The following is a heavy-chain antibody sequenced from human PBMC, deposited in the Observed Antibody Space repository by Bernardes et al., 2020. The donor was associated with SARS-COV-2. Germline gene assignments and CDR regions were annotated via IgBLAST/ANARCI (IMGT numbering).Heavy chain of an antibody. CDR2: IYYSGST. V-gene: IGHV4-39*01. J-gene: IGHJ6*02. D-gene: IGHD2-15*01. CDR1: GGSISSSSYY. CDR3: ARLGAAYYYYGMDV. Sequence: SETLSLTCTVSGGSISSSSYYWGWIRQPPGKGLEWIGSIYYSGSTYYNPSLKSRVTISVDTSKNQFSLKLSSVTAADTAVYYCARLGAAYYYYGMDVWGQGTT.